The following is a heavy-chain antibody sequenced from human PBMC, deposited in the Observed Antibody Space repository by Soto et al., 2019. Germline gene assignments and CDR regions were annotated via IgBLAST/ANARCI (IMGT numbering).Heavy chain of an antibody. CDR1: GFTFSSYA. V-gene: IGHV3-23*01. CDR3: AKGEGHDYDILTGYYPIFDY. CDR2: ISGSGGST. Sequence: HPGGSLRLSCAASGFTFSSYAMSWVRQAPGKGLEWVSAISGSGGSTYYADSVKGRFTISRDNSKNTLYLQMNSLRAEDTAVYYCAKGEGHDYDILTGYYPIFDYWGQGTLVTVSS. D-gene: IGHD3-9*01. J-gene: IGHJ4*02.